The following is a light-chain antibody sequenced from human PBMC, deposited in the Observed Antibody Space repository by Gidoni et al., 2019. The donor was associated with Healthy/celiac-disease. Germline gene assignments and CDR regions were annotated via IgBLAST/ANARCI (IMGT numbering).Light chain of an antibody. Sequence: DLQMTQSPSTLSASVGDRVTITCRPSQSISSLLAWYQQQPGKAPKLLIYTASSLESGVPSSFSGSGSGTEFTLTISSLQPDDFATYYCQQYNSYPCSFGQGTKLEIK. J-gene: IGKJ2*04. V-gene: IGKV1-5*03. CDR1: QSISSL. CDR2: TAS. CDR3: QQYNSYPCS.